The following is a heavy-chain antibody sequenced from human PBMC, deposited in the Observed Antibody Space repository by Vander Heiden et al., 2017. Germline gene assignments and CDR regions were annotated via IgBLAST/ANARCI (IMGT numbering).Heavy chain of an antibody. CDR1: GFTFSNYW. CDR2: IKQAGSER. CDR3: ARLNNYAGDY. Sequence: EVQLVASGGGLVQPGGSLRLSCAASGFTFSNYWMTWVRQAPGKGLEWVANIKQAGSERSYVDSVKGRFTISRDNAKNSLYLQMNGLRAEDSAVYFCARLNNYAGDYWGQGTLVTVSS. J-gene: IGHJ4*02. D-gene: IGHD1-1*01. V-gene: IGHV3-7*03.